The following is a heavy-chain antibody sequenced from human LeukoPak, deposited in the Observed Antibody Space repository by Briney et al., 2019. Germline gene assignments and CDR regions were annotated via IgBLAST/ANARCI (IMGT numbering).Heavy chain of an antibody. V-gene: IGHV3-53*01. Sequence: GGSLRLSCAASGFTVSSNYMSWVRQAPGKGLEWVSVIYSGGSTYYADSVKGRFTISRDNSKNTLSLQMNSLRAEDTALYYCAKGGPYSDSSQSWFAPWGQGTLVTVSS. CDR2: IYSGGST. CDR1: GFTVSSNY. CDR3: AKGGPYSDSSQSWFAP. D-gene: IGHD6-13*01. J-gene: IGHJ5*02.